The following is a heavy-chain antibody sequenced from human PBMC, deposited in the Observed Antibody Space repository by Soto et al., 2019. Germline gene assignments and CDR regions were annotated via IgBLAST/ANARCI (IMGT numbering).Heavy chain of an antibody. CDR2: MYFGGSF. Sequence: SETLSLTCTVSGASVSTGYWSWIRQPPGKGLEWIGFMYFGGSFNYNPSLTSRVTISVDTSKNQFSLKLSSVTAADTAVYYCARQGLNRVFDYWGQGTLVTVSS. CDR3: ARQGLNRVFDY. CDR1: GASVSTGY. D-gene: IGHD3-10*01. V-gene: IGHV4-59*08. J-gene: IGHJ4*02.